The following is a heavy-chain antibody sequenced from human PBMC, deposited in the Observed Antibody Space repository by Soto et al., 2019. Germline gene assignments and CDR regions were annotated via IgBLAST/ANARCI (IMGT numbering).Heavy chain of an antibody. CDR2: IYYSGST. J-gene: IGHJ1*01. D-gene: IGHD3-9*01. Sequence: SETLSLTCTVSGGSISSSSYYWGWIRQPPGKGLEWIGSIYYSGSTYYNPSLKSRVTISVDTSKNQFSLKLSSVTAADTAVYYCASVYYDILTGYYPGYFQYWGQGTLVTVSS. CDR1: GGSISSSSYY. CDR3: ASVYYDILTGYYPGYFQY. V-gene: IGHV4-39*01.